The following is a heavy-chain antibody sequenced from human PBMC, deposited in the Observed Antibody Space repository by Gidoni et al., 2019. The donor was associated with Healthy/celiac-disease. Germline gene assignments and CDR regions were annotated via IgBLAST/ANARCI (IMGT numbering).Heavy chain of an antibody. CDR3: ASSTGTALPNIYYMDV. D-gene: IGHD1-1*01. Sequence: QVQLVESGGGVVQPGRSLRLSCAASGFTFSSSGMHWVRQAPGKGLEWVAFISYDGSNKYYADPVKCRFTISRDNSKITLYLQMNSLRAEDTSVYYCASSTGTALPNIYYMDVWGKGTTVTVSS. J-gene: IGHJ6*03. V-gene: IGHV3-30*03. CDR2: ISYDGSNK. CDR1: GFTFSSSG.